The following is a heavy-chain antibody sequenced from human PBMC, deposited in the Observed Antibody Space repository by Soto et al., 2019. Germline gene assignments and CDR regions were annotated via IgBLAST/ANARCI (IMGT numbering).Heavy chain of an antibody. V-gene: IGHV3-23*01. CDR1: GFTFSSYA. J-gene: IGHJ4*02. D-gene: IGHD5-18*01. Sequence: GGSLRLSCAASGFTFSSYAMSWVRQAPGKGLEWVSAISGSGGSTYYADSVKGRFTISRDNSKNTLYLQMNSLRAEDTAVYYCAKAPYPGEYSSVYYFDYWGQGTLATVSS. CDR3: AKAPYPGEYSSVYYFDY. CDR2: ISGSGGST.